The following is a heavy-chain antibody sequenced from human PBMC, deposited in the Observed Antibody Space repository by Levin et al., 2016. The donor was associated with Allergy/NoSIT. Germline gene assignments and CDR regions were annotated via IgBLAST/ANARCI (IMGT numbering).Heavy chain of an antibody. V-gene: IGHV3-11*06. CDR2: ISSSSSYT. CDR3: ARVEGYCSSTSCYPFCLDV. J-gene: IGHJ6*02. Sequence: VRQMPGKGLEWVSYISSSSSYTNYADSVKGRFTISRDNAKNSLYLQMNSLRAEDTAVYYCARVEGYCSSTSCYPFCLDVWGQGTTVTVSS. D-gene: IGHD2-2*01.